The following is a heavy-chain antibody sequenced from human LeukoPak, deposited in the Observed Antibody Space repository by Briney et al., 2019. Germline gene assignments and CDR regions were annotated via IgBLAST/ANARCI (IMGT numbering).Heavy chain of an antibody. J-gene: IGHJ5*02. CDR3: ARFPEMAAIRDWFDP. CDR2: SIPIFGTA. Sequence: ASVKVSCKASGGTFSSYAISWVRQAPGQGLEWMGGSIPIFGTANYAQKFQGRVTSTADESTSTAYMELSSLSSDDTAVYYGARFPEMAAIRDWFDPRGQGTLVTVSS. CDR1: GGTFSSYA. V-gene: IGHV1-69*01. D-gene: IGHD5-24*01.